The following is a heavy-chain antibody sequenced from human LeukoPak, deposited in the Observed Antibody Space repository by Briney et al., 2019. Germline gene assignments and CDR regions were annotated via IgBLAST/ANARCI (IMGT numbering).Heavy chain of an antibody. J-gene: IGHJ4*02. CDR3: TTLGYCSSTSCPGRDY. Sequence: GGSLRLSCAASEFTFSSYAMSWVRQAPGKGLEWVSAISGSGGSTYYADSVKGRFTISRDNSKNTLYLQMNSLKTEDTAVYYCTTLGYCSSTSCPGRDYWGQGTLVTVSS. D-gene: IGHD2-2*01. CDR1: EFTFSSYA. V-gene: IGHV3-23*01. CDR2: ISGSGGST.